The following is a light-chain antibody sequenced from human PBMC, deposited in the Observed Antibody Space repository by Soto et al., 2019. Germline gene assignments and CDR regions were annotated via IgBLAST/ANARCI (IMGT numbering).Light chain of an antibody. J-gene: IGLJ1*01. Sequence: QSVLTQPPSASGSPGQSVTVSCTGTSNDIGAYNYVSWYQQHPGKAPKLIIYEVFRRPSGVPDRFSASKSGNTASLTVSALLPGDEADYYCFSYACREPEVFGTGTTVTVL. CDR3: FSYACREPEV. V-gene: IGLV2-8*01. CDR2: EVF. CDR1: SNDIGAYNY.